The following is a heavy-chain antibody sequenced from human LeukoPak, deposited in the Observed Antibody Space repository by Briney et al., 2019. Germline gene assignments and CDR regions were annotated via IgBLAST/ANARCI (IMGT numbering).Heavy chain of an antibody. J-gene: IGHJ4*02. D-gene: IGHD2-2*02. CDR2: IYYSGST. V-gene: IGHV4-39*01. Sequence: PSQTLSLTCTVAGGSTTSSSYYWGWTRQPPGKGLEWVGRIYYSGSTYYNPSLKSRVTISVGTSKNQFSLKLSCVTAPDTAVYYCARQDIVVVPAAINYWGEGTQVTVSP. CDR1: GGSTTSSSYY. CDR3: ARQDIVVVPAAINY.